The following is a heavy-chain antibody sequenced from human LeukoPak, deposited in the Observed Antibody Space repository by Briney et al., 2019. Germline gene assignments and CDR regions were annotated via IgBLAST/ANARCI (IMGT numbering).Heavy chain of an antibody. D-gene: IGHD6-13*01. Sequence: GGSLRLSCAASGFTFSSYAMSWIRQAPGKGLEWVSAISGSGGSTYYADSVKGRFTISRDNSKNTLYLQMNSLRAEDTAVYYCAKDKIAAAGTNWFDPWGQGTLVTVSS. CDR2: ISGSGGST. CDR1: GFTFSSYA. J-gene: IGHJ5*02. CDR3: AKDKIAAAGTNWFDP. V-gene: IGHV3-23*01.